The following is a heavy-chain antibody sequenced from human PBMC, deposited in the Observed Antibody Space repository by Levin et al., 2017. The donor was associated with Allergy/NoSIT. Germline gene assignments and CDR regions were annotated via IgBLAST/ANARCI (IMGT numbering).Heavy chain of an antibody. D-gene: IGHD2-15*01. V-gene: IGHV1-46*01. Sequence: ASVKVSCKASGYTFTSYYMHWVRQAPGQGLEWMGIINPSGGSTSYAQKFQGRVTMTRDTSTSTVYMELSSLRSEDTAVYYCARGVVAASRGEADYMDVWGKGTTVTVSS. CDR1: GYTFTSYY. CDR2: INPSGGST. CDR3: ARGVVAASRGEADYMDV. J-gene: IGHJ6*03.